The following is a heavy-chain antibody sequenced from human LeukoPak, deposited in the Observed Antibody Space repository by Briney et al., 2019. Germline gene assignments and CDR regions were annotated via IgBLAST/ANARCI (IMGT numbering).Heavy chain of an antibody. CDR2: IKQSRSYK. Sequence: GGSLRLSCAASGFTFSSYSMNWVRQAPGKGLEWVSNIKQSRSYKYYVDSVKGRFTISRDNAKNSLYLQMNSLRAEDTAVYYCARDTGYYCSGGSGDDFDIWGQGKMVTVSS. J-gene: IGHJ3*02. D-gene: IGHD3-10*01. CDR3: ARDTGYYCSGGSGDDFDI. V-gene: IGHV3-7*01. CDR1: GFTFSSYS.